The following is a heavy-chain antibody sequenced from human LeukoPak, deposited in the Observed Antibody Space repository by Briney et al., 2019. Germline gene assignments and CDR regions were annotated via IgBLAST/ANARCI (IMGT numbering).Heavy chain of an antibody. CDR1: GFTFGSYG. V-gene: IGHV3-33*01. CDR2: IWYDGSNK. D-gene: IGHD3/OR15-3a*01. CDR3: ARGPSGTSDAFDI. J-gene: IGHJ3*02. Sequence: PGMSLRLSCAASGFTFGSYGMHWVRQAPGKGLEWVAVIWYDGSNKYYVDSVKGRFTISRDNSKNTLYLQMNSLRVEDTAAYYCARGPSGTSDAFDIWGRGTLVTVSS.